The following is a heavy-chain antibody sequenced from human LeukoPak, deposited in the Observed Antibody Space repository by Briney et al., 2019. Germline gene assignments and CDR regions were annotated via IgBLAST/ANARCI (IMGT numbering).Heavy chain of an antibody. CDR1: GYTFTSYY. CDR2: INPSGGST. D-gene: IGHD3-22*01. V-gene: IGHV1-46*01. CDR3: ARDSSSSGYYYYGSNYFDY. Sequence: ASVKVSCKASGYTFTSYYMHWVRQAPGQGLEWMGIINPSGGSTSYAQKFQGRVTMTRDTSTSTVYMELSSLRSEDTAVYYCARDSSSSGYYYYGSNYFDYWGRGTLVTVSS. J-gene: IGHJ4*02.